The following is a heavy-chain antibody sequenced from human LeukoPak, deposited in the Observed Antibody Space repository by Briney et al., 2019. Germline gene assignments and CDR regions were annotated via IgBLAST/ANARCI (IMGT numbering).Heavy chain of an antibody. D-gene: IGHD1-26*01. CDR1: GFTFSNYA. J-gene: IGHJ4*02. V-gene: IGHV3-23*01. CDR3: ARDQRSGSYYFDY. Sequence: GGSLRLSCAASGFTFSNYAMSWVRQAPGKGLEWVSAISGSGGSTYYADSVRGRFTISRDNSKNTLYLQMNSLRAEDTAVYYCARDQRSGSYYFDYWGQGTLVTVSS. CDR2: ISGSGGST.